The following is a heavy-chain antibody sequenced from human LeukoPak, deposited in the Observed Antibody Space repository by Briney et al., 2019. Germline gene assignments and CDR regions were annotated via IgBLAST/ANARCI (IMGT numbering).Heavy chain of an antibody. D-gene: IGHD1-14*01. V-gene: IGHV3-7*01. CDR1: RFIPTGHS. CDR3: TRDRSRAEDD. J-gene: IGHJ4*02. Sequence: GGSLRLSCAPSRFIPTGHSTSCVRQAPGKGLEWVANINQGGSDKYYVDSVKGRFTISRDNANNLLYLQVNSLRGEDTAVYYCTRDRSRAEDDWGQGTLVTVSS. CDR2: INQGGSDK.